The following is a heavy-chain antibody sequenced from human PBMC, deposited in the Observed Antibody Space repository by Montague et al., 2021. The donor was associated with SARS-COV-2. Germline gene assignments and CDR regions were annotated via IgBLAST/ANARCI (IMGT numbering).Heavy chain of an antibody. Sequence: SETLSLTCAVSGGSINANNWWTWVRQPPGEGLEWIGQIFHSGITNYNPSLESRVTISVDKSKNQFSLKLNAVTAADTAVYYCARLLLPATGSLNGFYFDFWGQGALVTVSS. CDR2: IFHSGIT. CDR3: ARLLLPATGSLNGFYFDF. J-gene: IGHJ4*02. V-gene: IGHV4-4*02. CDR1: GGSINANNW. D-gene: IGHD6-13*01.